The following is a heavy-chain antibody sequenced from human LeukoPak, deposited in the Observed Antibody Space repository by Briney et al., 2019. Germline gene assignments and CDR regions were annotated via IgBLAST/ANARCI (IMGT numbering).Heavy chain of an antibody. Sequence: GGSLRLSCAASGFTFSSYAMSWVRQPPGKGLEWVSAISGSDGSTYYADSVKGRFTISRDNSKNTLYLQLNSLSADDTAVYYCAKIPRSYYSYYMDVWGKGTTVTVSS. CDR2: ISGSDGST. CDR1: GFTFSSYA. J-gene: IGHJ6*03. CDR3: AKIPRSYYSYYMDV. V-gene: IGHV3-23*01.